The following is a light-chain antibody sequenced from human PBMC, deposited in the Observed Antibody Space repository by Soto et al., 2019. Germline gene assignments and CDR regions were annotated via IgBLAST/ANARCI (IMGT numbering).Light chain of an antibody. Sequence: EIVLTQSPATLSLSPGERATLSCRASQSINIYLAWYQQRPSQAPRLLIYNAFNRATDIPGRFSGSGSGTDFTLTISSLEPEDFAIYYCQQRYNWPRTFGQGTKVEIK. CDR1: QSINIY. V-gene: IGKV3-11*01. CDR2: NAF. J-gene: IGKJ1*01. CDR3: QQRYNWPRT.